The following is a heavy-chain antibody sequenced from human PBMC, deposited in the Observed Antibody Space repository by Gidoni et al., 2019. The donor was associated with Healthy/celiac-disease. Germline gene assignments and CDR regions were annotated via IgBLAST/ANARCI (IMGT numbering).Heavy chain of an antibody. CDR2: INAGNGNT. CDR1: GYTFTSYA. D-gene: IGHD3-10*01. CDR3: ARGRLDYYGSGSYDY. J-gene: IGHJ4*02. V-gene: IGHV1-3*01. Sequence: QVQLVQSGAEVKKPGASVKVSCKASGYTFTSYAMHWGRQAPGQRLEWMGWINAGNGNTKYSQKFQGRVTITRDTSASTAYMELSSLRSEDTAVYYCARGRLDYYGSGSYDYWGQGTLVTVSS.